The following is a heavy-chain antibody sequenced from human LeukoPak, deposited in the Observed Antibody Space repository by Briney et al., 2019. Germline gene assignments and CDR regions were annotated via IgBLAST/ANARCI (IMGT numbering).Heavy chain of an antibody. CDR2: VSFSGST. CDR3: ALYCRLSSNCGYYGMDV. J-gene: IGHJ6*02. CDR1: GGSINNYY. Sequence: SETLSLTCIVSGGSINNYYWSWIRQPPGKGLEWIGEVSFSGSTNYNPFLTSRVTISADTSKNQFSLKLSSVTAADTAVYYCALYCRLSSNCGYYGMDVWGQGTTVTVSS. D-gene: IGHD2-15*01. V-gene: IGHV4-59*08.